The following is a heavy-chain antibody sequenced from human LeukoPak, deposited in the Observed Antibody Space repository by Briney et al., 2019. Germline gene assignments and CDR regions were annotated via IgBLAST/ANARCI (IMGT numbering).Heavy chain of an antibody. V-gene: IGHV4-61*02. CDR2: IYTSGST. J-gene: IGHJ3*02. D-gene: IGHD5-24*01. CDR1: GGSISSGSYY. Sequence: SETLSLTCTVSGGSISSGSYYWSWIRQPAGKGLEWIGRIYTSGSTNYNPSLKSRVTISVDTSKNQFSLKLSSVTAADTAVCYCARESTNHAFDIWGQGTMVTVSS. CDR3: ARESTNHAFDI.